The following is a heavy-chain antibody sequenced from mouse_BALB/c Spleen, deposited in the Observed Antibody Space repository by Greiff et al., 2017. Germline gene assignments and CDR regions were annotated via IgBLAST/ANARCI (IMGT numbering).Heavy chain of an antibody. CDR3: ASGKTYWYFDV. J-gene: IGHJ1*01. V-gene: IGHV1S56*01. CDR2: IYPGNVNT. Sequence: VQLQQSGPELVKPGASVRISCKASGYTFTSYYIHWVKQRPGQGLEWIGWIYPGNVNTKYNEKFKGKATLTADKSSSTAYMQLSSLTSEDSAVYFCASGKTYWYFDVWGAGTTVTVSS. CDR1: GYTFTSYY.